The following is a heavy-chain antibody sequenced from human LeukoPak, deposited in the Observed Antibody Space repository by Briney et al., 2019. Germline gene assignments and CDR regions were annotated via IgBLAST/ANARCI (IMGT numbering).Heavy chain of an antibody. V-gene: IGHV3-30-3*01. Sequence: PGGSLRLSCAASGFTFSSYWMSWVRQAPGKGLEWVAVISYDGSNKYYADSVKGRFTISRDNSKNTLYLQMNSLRAEDTAVYYCARGGDVVVPAATAFDYWGQGTLVTVSS. D-gene: IGHD2-2*01. CDR1: GFTFSSYW. CDR2: ISYDGSNK. J-gene: IGHJ4*02. CDR3: ARGGDVVVPAATAFDY.